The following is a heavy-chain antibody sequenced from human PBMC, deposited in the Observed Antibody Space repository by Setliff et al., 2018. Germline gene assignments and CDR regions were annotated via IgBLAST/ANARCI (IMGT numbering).Heavy chain of an antibody. V-gene: IGHV1-69*13. CDR2: LIPILRKT. D-gene: IGHD3-16*01. J-gene: IGHJ4*02. CDR3: ARELRSPFWHIDF. CDR1: GGTFSSDV. Sequence: SVKVSCKASGGTFSSDVITWVRQAPGQGLEWMGRLIPILRKTNYAENFQGRVSITADGSTNTVHMEVTSLRTEDTAAYYCARELRSPFWHIDFWGQGTLVTVSS.